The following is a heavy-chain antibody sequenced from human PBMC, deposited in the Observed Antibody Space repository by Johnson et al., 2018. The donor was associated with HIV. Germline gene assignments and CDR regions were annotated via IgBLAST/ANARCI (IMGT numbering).Heavy chain of an antibody. D-gene: IGHD3-10*01. CDR1: GFTFSSYW. CDR3: ASFRGVIRSDAFDI. J-gene: IGHJ3*02. V-gene: IGHV3-7*01. CDR2: IKQEGSEK. Sequence: EVQLVESGGGLVQPGGSLRLSCAASGFTFSSYWMSWVRQAPGKGLEWVANIKQEGSEKYYVDSVKGRITIYSDNAKNSLYLQMNSLIAEDTAVYYCASFRGVIRSDAFDIWGQGTMVTVSS.